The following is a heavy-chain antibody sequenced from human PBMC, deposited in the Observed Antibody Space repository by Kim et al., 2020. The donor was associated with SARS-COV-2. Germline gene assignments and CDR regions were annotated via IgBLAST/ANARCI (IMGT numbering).Heavy chain of an antibody. Sequence: GGSLRLSCAASGFTFSSYWMSWVRQAPGKGLEWVANIKQDGSEKYYVDSVKGRFTISRDNAKNSLYLQMNSLRAEDTAVYYCARALHDYGDHPFDYWGQGTLVTVSS. CDR2: IKQDGSEK. CDR3: ARALHDYGDHPFDY. V-gene: IGHV3-7*01. J-gene: IGHJ4*02. D-gene: IGHD4-17*01. CDR1: GFTFSSYW.